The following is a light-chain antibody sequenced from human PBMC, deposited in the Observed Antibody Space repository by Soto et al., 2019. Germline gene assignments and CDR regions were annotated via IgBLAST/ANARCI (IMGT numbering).Light chain of an antibody. CDR2: LNSDGSH. J-gene: IGLJ3*02. CDR1: SGHSSYA. Sequence: QPVLTQSPSASASLGASVKLTCTLNSGHSSYAIAWHQQQPEKGPRYLMKLNSDGSHSKGDGIPDRFSGSSSGAERYLTISSLQSEDEADYYCQTWGTGIHWVFGGGTKLTVL. CDR3: QTWGTGIHWV. V-gene: IGLV4-69*01.